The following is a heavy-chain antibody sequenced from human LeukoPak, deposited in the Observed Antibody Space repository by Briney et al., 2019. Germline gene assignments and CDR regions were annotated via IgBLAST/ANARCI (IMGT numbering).Heavy chain of an antibody. CDR3: ARVRQHYDVLTGFDY. V-gene: IGHV1-18*01. CDR1: GYTFISYG. J-gene: IGHJ4*02. D-gene: IGHD3-9*01. Sequence: ASVNVSCKASGYTFISYGFSFVRQAPGQGLEWMGWISAYNGKTHYAQKLQGRVTMTTDTSTRTAYMELRSLRSDDTAVYYGARVRQHYDVLTGFDYWGQGTLVTVSS. CDR2: ISAYNGKT.